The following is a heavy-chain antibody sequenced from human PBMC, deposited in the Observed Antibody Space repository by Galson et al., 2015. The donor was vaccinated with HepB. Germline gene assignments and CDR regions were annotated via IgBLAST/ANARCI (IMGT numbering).Heavy chain of an antibody. CDR2: ISYDGMNK. V-gene: IGHV3-30*04. CDR3: ARGPYSSGYWSWFDP. Sequence: SLRLSCAASGFTFSTYAMRWVRQAPGKGLEWVAVISYDGMNKYYADSVKGRFTISRDNSKKKLSLQMNSPRAEDTAVYYCARGPYSSGYWSWFDPWGQGILVTVSS. D-gene: IGHD3-22*01. J-gene: IGHJ5*02. CDR1: GFTFSTYA.